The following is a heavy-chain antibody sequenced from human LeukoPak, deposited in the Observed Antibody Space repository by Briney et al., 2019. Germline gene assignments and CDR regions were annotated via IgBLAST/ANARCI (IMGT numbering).Heavy chain of an antibody. CDR2: MNPNSGNT. J-gene: IGHJ5*02. V-gene: IGHV1-8*03. CDR3: ARGPGYCSGGSCSSGKGFDP. D-gene: IGHD2-15*01. Sequence: ASVKVSCKASGYTFTSYDINWVRQATGQGLEWMGWMNPNSGNTGYAQKFQGRVTITRNTSISTAYMELSSLRSEDTAVYYCARGPGYCSGGSCSSGKGFDPWGQGILVTVSS. CDR1: GYTFTSYD.